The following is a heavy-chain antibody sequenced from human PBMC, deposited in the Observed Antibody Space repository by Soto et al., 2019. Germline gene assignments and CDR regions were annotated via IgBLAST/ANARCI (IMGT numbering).Heavy chain of an antibody. J-gene: IGHJ5*02. CDR1: GFTFSSYA. CDR2: ISGSGGST. Sequence: QPGGSLRLSCAASGFTFSSYAMSWVRQAPGKGLEWVSAISGSGGSTYYADSVKGRFTISRDNSKNTLYLQMNSLRAEDTAVYYCAKDPRPIVVVPAFWFDPWGQGTLVTVSS. D-gene: IGHD2-2*01. V-gene: IGHV3-23*01. CDR3: AKDPRPIVVVPAFWFDP.